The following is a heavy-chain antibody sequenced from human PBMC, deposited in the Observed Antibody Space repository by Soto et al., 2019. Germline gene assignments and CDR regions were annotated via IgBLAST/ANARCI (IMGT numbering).Heavy chain of an antibody. V-gene: IGHV3-66*01. CDR2: IYSGGST. J-gene: IGHJ4*02. D-gene: IGHD2-15*01. Sequence: GFLGPSCAASGFTFCSHSLSRGRPAPGEGGEAVSVIYSGGSTYYADSVKGRFTISRDNSKNTLYLQMNSLRAEDTAVYYCARGGGDCSGGSCYFWRYYFDCWGQGTLVTVSS. CDR3: ARGGGDCSGGSCYFWRYYFDC. CDR1: GFTFCSHS.